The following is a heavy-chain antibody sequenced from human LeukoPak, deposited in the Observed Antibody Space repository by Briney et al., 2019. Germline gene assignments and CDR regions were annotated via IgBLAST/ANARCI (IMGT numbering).Heavy chain of an antibody. J-gene: IGHJ4*02. D-gene: IGHD3-22*01. Sequence: GGSLRLSCAASGFTFISYWMSWVRQAPGKGLEWVANIKQDGSEKYYVDSVKGRFTISRDNAKNSLYLQMNSLRAEDTAVYYCASLTYYYDSSGYPARFDYWGQGTLVTVSS. CDR3: ASLTYYYDSSGYPARFDY. V-gene: IGHV3-7*01. CDR2: IKQDGSEK. CDR1: GFTFISYW.